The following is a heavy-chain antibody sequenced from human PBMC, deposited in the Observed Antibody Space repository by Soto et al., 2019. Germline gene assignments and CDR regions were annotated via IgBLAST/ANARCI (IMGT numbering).Heavy chain of an antibody. D-gene: IGHD2-2*01. V-gene: IGHV1-8*01. J-gene: IGHJ4*02. CDR1: GYTFTSYD. Sequence: QVQLVQSGAEVKKPGASVKVSCKASGYTFTSYDINWVRQATGQGLEWMGWMNPNSGNTGYAQKFQGRVTMTRNTSISTAYMGLSSLRSEDTAVYYCARGKYFSSTSCQNFDYWGQGTLVTVSS. CDR3: ARGKYFSSTSCQNFDY. CDR2: MNPNSGNT.